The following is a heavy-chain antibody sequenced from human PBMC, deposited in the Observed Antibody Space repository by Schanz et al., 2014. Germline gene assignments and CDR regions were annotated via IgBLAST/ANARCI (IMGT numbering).Heavy chain of an antibody. CDR2: ISAYSGNS. D-gene: IGHD1-26*01. V-gene: IGHV1-18*01. Sequence: QVQLVQSGAEVKKPGASEKVSCKASGYTLTGFGVSWVRQAPGQGREWMGWISAYSGNSKYAQKLQGRVTMTTDTSTNTAYMELRSLTSDDTAVYYCARFNSGSHSPPYYYYGMDVWGQGTTVTVSS. CDR1: GYTLTGFG. J-gene: IGHJ6*02. CDR3: ARFNSGSHSPPYYYYGMDV.